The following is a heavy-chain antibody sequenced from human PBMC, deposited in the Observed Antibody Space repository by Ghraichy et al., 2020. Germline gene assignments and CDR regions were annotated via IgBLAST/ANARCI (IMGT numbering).Heavy chain of an antibody. V-gene: IGHV4-59*08. CDR2: IYYTGFA. J-gene: IGHJ6*02. CDR3: ARGHTIFEVVTPRHAVDE. D-gene: IGHD3-3*01. CDR1: GGSIRGYY. Sequence: SQTLSLTCTVSGGSIRGYYWSWIRQSPGKGLEWIGYIYYTGFANYNPSLKGRVSMSLDTSQNHFSLNLNSVTAADTAVYYCARGHTIFEVVTPRHAVDEWGRGTTVIVSS.